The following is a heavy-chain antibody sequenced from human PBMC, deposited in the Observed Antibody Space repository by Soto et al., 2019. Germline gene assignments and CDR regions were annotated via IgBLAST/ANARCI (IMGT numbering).Heavy chain of an antibody. CDR2: ISSNGGST. Sequence: QPGGSLRLFCSTSGYTFSSYSRQWVRQAPGKGLEYVSAISSNGGSTYYADSAKGRYTTSSDNSKNTLYLQMSSLRAEDTAVYYCVKDSTALLWFGERVAFDIWGQG. CDR3: VKDSTALLWFGERVAFDI. V-gene: IGHV3-64D*06. J-gene: IGHJ3*02. D-gene: IGHD3-10*01. CDR1: GYTFSSYS.